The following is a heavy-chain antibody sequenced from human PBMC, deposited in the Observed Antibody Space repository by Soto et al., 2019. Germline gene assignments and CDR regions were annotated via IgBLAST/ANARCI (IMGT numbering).Heavy chain of an antibody. CDR1: GFTFSSYA. D-gene: IGHD3-3*01. CDR2: ISYDGSNK. J-gene: IGHJ6*02. CDR3: ARETNDFWSGPPLYGMDV. V-gene: IGHV3-30-3*01. Sequence: GGSLRLSCAASGFTFSSYAMHWVRQAPGKGLEWVAVISYDGSNKYYADSVKGRFTISRDNSKNTLYLQMNSLRAEDTAVYYCARETNDFWSGPPLYGMDVWGQGTTVTV.